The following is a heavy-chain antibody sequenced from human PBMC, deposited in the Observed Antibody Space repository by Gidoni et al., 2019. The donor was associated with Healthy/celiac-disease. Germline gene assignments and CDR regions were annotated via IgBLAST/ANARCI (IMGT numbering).Heavy chain of an antibody. CDR3: ARSITVYYDFWSGSHWFDP. J-gene: IGHJ5*02. CDR1: GYSIRLVYY. Sequence: QVQLQASGPGLVKPSETLSLTCTVSGYSIRLVYYWGWIRQPPGKGLEWIGSIYHSGSTYYNPSLKSRVTISVDTSKNQFSLKLSSVTAADTAVYYCARSITVYYDFWSGSHWFDPWGQGTLVTVSS. CDR2: IYHSGST. V-gene: IGHV4-38-2*02. D-gene: IGHD3-3*01.